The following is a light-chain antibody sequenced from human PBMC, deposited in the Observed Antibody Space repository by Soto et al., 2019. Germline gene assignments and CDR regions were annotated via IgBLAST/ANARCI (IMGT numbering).Light chain of an antibody. J-gene: IGLJ2*01. CDR3: QSYDSSLRVV. CDR2: GNS. V-gene: IGLV1-40*01. Sequence: QSVLTQPPSVSGAPGQRVTISCTGSSSNIGAGYDVHWYQQLPGTAPKLLIYGNSNRPSGVPDRFSGSKSGTSASLAITGLQAEDEADYYCQSYDSSLRVVFGGGTKVTAL. CDR1: SSNIGAGYD.